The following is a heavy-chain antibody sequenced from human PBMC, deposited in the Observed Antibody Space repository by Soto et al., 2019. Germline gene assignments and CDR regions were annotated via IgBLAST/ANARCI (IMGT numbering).Heavy chain of an antibody. V-gene: IGHV3-7*05. CDR2: IGQDGGEK. J-gene: IGHJ4*02. CDR3: TGGSGWVSDS. D-gene: IGHD6-19*01. CDR1: GSSNW. Sequence: EVQLVESGGGLVQPGGSLRLSCAASGSSNWMSWARQAPGKGLEWVANIGQDGGEKNYLESVRGRFTISRDSAKKSLYLEMNSLRAEDTAVYYCTGGSGWVSDSWGQGTLVTVSS.